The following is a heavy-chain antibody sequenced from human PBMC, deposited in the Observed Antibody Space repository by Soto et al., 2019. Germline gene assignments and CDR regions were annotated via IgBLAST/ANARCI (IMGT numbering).Heavy chain of an antibody. CDR1: GFTFSSYG. CDR2: ISYDGSNK. CDR3: AKVPLGYDFWSHGMDV. Sequence: GGSLRLSCAASGFTFSSYGMHWVRQAPGKGLEWVAVISYDGSNKYYADSVKGRFTISRDNSKNTLYLQMNSLRVEDTAVYYCAKVPLGYDFWSHGMDVWGQGTTVTVSS. V-gene: IGHV3-30*18. D-gene: IGHD3-3*01. J-gene: IGHJ6*02.